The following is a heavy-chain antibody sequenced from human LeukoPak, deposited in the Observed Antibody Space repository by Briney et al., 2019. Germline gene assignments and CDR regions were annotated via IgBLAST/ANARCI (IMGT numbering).Heavy chain of an antibody. J-gene: IGHJ6*03. CDR1: EFTFSTYT. D-gene: IGHD1-1*01. CDR2: ISSSSSYI. V-gene: IGHV3-21*01. CDR3: ARDRLLEDRDYSYYYYMDV. Sequence: PGGSLRLSCAASEFTFSTYTINWVRQAPGKGLEWVSSISSSSSYIYYADSVKGRFTISRDNAKNSLYLQMNSLRAEDTAVYHCARDRLLEDRDYSYYYYMDVWGKGTTVTVSS.